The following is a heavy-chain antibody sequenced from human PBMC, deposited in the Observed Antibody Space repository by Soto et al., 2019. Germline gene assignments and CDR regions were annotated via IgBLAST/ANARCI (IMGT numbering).Heavy chain of an antibody. Sequence: SETLSLTCTVSGGSISSSSYYWGWIRQPPGKGLEWIGSIYYSGSTYYNPSLKSRVTISVDTSKNQFSLKLSSVTAADTAVYYCARGILNWFDPWGQGTLVTVSA. CDR1: GGSISSSSYY. V-gene: IGHV4-39*01. CDR3: ARGILNWFDP. J-gene: IGHJ5*02. CDR2: IYYSGST.